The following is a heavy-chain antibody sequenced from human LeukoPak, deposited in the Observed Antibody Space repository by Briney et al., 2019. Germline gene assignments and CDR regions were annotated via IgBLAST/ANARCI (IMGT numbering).Heavy chain of an antibody. CDR1: GYSFTSYW. CDR2: IYPGDSDT. V-gene: IGHV5-51*01. CDR3: ARQGGYCGGDCYSGWFDP. Sequence: GESLKISCKGSGYSFTSYWIGWVRQMPGKGLEWMGIIYPGDSDTRYSPSFQGQVTISADKSISTAYLQWSSLKASDTAMYYCARQGGYCGGDCYSGWFDPWGQGTLVTVSS. J-gene: IGHJ5*02. D-gene: IGHD2-21*01.